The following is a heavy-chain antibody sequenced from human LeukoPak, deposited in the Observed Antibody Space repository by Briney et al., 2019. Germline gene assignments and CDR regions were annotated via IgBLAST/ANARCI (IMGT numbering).Heavy chain of an antibody. J-gene: IGHJ4*02. Sequence: TSETLSLTCDISGDSISSYYWSWVRQPPGKGLEWIGYIYNSGSIHYNPSLKSRVSISVYTSKNQFSLNLGSVTAADTAVYYCARVGEMATIRDWGPGFLVTVSS. D-gene: IGHD5-24*01. CDR1: GDSISSYY. CDR2: IYNSGSI. V-gene: IGHV4-59*01. CDR3: ARVGEMATIRD.